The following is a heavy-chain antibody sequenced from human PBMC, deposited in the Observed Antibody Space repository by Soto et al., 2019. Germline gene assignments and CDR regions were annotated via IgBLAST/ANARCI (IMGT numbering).Heavy chain of an antibody. CDR1: GYTFTNYW. CDR3: AASIFYYWMDS. J-gene: IGHJ6*02. V-gene: IGHV5-51*01. Sequence: GESLKLSCKGSGYTFTNYWIGWVRQMPGKGLEWMGIIYPGDSDTKYNPSFQGQVTISADKSITTTYLQWSSLKASDTAIYDGAASIFYYWMDSCGQGTKGTV. CDR2: IYPGDSDT.